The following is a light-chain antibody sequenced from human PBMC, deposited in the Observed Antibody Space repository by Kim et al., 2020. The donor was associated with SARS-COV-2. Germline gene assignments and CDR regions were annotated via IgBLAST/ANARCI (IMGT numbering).Light chain of an antibody. V-gene: IGKV1-27*01. CDR1: QGIGNY. CDR2: AAS. Sequence: DIQMTQSPSSLSASVGDRVNITCRASQGIGNYLAWYQQKPGKLPELLIYAASALQSGVPFRFSGSGSGTDFTLTINSLQPEDVATYFCQKYNSAPWTFGQGTKLEI. CDR3: QKYNSAPWT. J-gene: IGKJ1*01.